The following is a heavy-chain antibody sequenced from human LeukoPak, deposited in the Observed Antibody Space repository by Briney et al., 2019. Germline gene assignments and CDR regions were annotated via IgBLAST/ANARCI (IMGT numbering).Heavy chain of an antibody. CDR2: MNGDGSRI. J-gene: IGHJ4*02. Sequence: PGGSLRLSCVASGFNFNTKWMHWIRQAPGKGLEWVSLMNGDGSRINYADSVKGRFTISRDNAKNTLYLQMNSLRDEDTGAYYCAPAESDWDQGTLVTVSS. CDR1: GFNFNTKW. CDR3: APAESD. V-gene: IGHV3-74*01.